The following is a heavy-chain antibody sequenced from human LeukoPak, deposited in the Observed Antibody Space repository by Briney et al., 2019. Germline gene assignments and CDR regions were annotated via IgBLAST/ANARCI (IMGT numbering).Heavy chain of an antibody. CDR2: ISNDGVEK. Sequence: GGSLRLSCVASGFTFSAYGLHWVRQAPGKGLEWVAVISNDGVEKYYADSVRGRFTISRDNSKNTLFLQMNNLRVDDTAIYYCAPESNARAYSWGQGTLVTVSS. CDR1: GFTFSAYG. D-gene: IGHD4/OR15-4a*01. J-gene: IGHJ4*02. V-gene: IGHV3-30*03. CDR3: APESNARAYS.